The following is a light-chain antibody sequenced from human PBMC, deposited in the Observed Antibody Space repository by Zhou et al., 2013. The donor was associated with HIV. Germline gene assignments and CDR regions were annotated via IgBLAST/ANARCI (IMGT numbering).Light chain of an antibody. CDR2: GAS. CDR3: QQYSHYPLT. V-gene: IGKV1-12*01. Sequence: DIQMTQSPSSVSASVGDTVTITCRASEDISSSLAWYQHAPGRGPKLLIYGASKLQGGVPSRFSGSGSGTDFTLTINNLQSEDFAIYYCQQYSHYPLTFGGGTRVEIK. CDR1: EDISSS. J-gene: IGKJ4*01.